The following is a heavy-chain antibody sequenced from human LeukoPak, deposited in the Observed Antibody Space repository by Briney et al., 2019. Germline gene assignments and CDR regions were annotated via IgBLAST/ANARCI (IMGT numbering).Heavy chain of an antibody. CDR3: AKSSGTNYYYYGMDV. CDR2: ISWNGGSI. V-gene: IGHV3-9*01. Sequence: GRSLRLSCAASGFTFDDYAMHWVRQAPGKGLEWVSGISWNGGSIGYADSVKGRFTISRDNAKNSLYLQMNSLRAEDTALYYCAKSSGTNYYYYGMDVWGQGTTVTVSS. CDR1: GFTFDDYA. J-gene: IGHJ6*02.